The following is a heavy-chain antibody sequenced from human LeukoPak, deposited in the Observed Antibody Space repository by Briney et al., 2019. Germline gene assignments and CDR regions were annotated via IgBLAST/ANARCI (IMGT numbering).Heavy chain of an antibody. Sequence: GGSLRLSCTASGFSSSGHWMHWARQLPGKGLVWVSRISPTGSTTSYADSVKGRFTVSRDNAKNTLYLQVNNLRAEDTAVYYCARGPNSNWSGLDFWGQGTLLTVSS. CDR1: GFSSSGHW. CDR3: ARGPNSNWSGLDF. CDR2: ISPTGSTT. J-gene: IGHJ4*02. D-gene: IGHD6-6*01. V-gene: IGHV3-74*01.